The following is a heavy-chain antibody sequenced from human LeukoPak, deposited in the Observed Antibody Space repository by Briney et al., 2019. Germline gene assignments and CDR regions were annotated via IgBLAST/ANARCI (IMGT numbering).Heavy chain of an antibody. V-gene: IGHV4-59*08. CDR2: IYYSGST. J-gene: IGHJ5*02. Sequence: SETLSLTCTVSGGSISSYFWSWIRQPPGKGLEWIGYIYYSGSTNYNPSLKSRVTISVDTSKNQFSLKLSSVTAADTAVYYCARAPYCSSTSCYRNWFDPWGQGTLVTVSS. CDR1: GGSISSYF. CDR3: ARAPYCSSTSCYRNWFDP. D-gene: IGHD2-2*01.